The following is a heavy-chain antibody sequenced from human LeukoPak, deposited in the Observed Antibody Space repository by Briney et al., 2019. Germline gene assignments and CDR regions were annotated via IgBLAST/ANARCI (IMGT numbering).Heavy chain of an antibody. CDR3: AKEGSGSGTYFDS. D-gene: IGHD1-26*01. CDR1: GFTFSSYS. V-gene: IGHV3-30*04. J-gene: IGHJ4*02. Sequence: GRSLRLSCAASGFTFSSYSVHWVRQAPGKGLEWVAVVSSDGNTKYYADSVKGRFTISRDSSKNTLYLQMNRLRTEDTAVYYCAKEGSGSGTYFDSWGQGTLVTVSS. CDR2: VSSDGNTK.